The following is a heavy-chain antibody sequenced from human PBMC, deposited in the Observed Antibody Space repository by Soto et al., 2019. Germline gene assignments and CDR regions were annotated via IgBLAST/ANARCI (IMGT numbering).Heavy chain of an antibody. V-gene: IGHV4-39*01. CDR1: GSSISGSGDY. D-gene: IGHD3-16*01. CDR2: MYYDVGA. J-gene: IGHJ4*02. CDR3: ASLRSRHWGDH. Sequence: LALSSIVGGSSISGSGDYLGWIRQPRGKRLEWIASMYYDVGAYDNPSLKSRATISVDTSANQFSLKLSSVAAANTAVYFCASLRSRHWGDHWGQRTLGTAS.